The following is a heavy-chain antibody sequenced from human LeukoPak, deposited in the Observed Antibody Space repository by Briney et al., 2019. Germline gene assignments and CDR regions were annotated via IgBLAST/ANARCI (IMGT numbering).Heavy chain of an antibody. CDR2: INHSGST. Sequence: SETLSLTCAVYGGSFSGYYWSWIRQPPGKGLEWIGEINHSGSTNYNPSLKSRVTISVDTSKNQFSLKLSSVTAAGTAVYYCARRRVAAAGTYFDYWGRGTLVTVSS. V-gene: IGHV4-34*01. D-gene: IGHD6-13*01. J-gene: IGHJ4*02. CDR1: GGSFSGYY. CDR3: ARRRVAAAGTYFDY.